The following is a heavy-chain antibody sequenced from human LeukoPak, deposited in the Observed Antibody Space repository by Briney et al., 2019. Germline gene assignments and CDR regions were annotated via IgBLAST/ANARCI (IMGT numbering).Heavy chain of an antibody. Sequence: KPGGSLRLSCEVSGFTFSDHYMSWIRQAPGKRLEWVSYISSGSTYTNYADSVEGRFTISRDNSKNTLYLQMNSLRAEDTAVYYCAKGLLAVAGTHYWGQGTLVTVSS. CDR2: ISSGSTYT. D-gene: IGHD6-19*01. CDR1: GFTFSDHY. J-gene: IGHJ4*02. CDR3: AKGLLAVAGTHY. V-gene: IGHV3-11*05.